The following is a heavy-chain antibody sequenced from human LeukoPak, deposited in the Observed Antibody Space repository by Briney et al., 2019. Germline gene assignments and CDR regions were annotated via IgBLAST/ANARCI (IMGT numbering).Heavy chain of an antibody. CDR3: ARGNSGYDYAFDI. V-gene: IGHV4-59*01. CDR1: GGSISSYH. J-gene: IGHJ3*02. D-gene: IGHD5-12*01. CDR2: IYSSGST. Sequence: SETLSLTCTVSGGSISSYHWSWTRQPPGKGLQWIGFIYSSGSTNYNPSLKSRVTISLGTSKNQFSLRVSSVTSADTAVYYCARGNSGYDYAFDIWGQGTMVTVSS.